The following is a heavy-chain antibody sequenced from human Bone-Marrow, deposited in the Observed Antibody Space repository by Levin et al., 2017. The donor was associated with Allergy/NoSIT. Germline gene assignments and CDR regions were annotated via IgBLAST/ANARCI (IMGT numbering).Heavy chain of an antibody. V-gene: IGHV4-30-2*01. D-gene: IGHD3/OR15-3a*01. Sequence: SETLSLTCAVSGGSISSGGYSWSWIRQPPGKGLEWIGYIYHSGSTYYNPSLKSRVTISVDRSKNQFSLKLSSVTAADTAVYYCARVSIWTFDYWGQGTLVTVSS. CDR1: GGSISSGGYS. J-gene: IGHJ4*02. CDR2: IYHSGST. CDR3: ARVSIWTFDY.